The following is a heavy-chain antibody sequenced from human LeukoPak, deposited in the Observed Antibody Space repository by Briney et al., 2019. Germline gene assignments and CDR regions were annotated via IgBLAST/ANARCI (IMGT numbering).Heavy chain of an antibody. CDR1: GFTFSYYA. J-gene: IGHJ4*02. CDR2: ITGSGGNT. V-gene: IGHV3-23*01. Sequence: PGASLRLSCAASGFTFSYYAMSWVRQAPGKGLEWVSAITGSGGNTYYADSVKGRFTISRDNSKNTVFLQMNSLRAEDTAVYYCAKWGDYDVLTGYYVSDYWAQGTLVTVSS. CDR3: AKWGDYDVLTGYYVSDY. D-gene: IGHD3-9*01.